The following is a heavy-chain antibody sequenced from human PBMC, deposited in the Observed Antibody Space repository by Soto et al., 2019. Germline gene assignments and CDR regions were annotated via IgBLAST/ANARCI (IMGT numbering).Heavy chain of an antibody. J-gene: IGHJ4*02. CDR2: ISGSGGST. CDR3: AKELLYYYDSSGYSH. CDR1: GFTFSSYA. D-gene: IGHD3-22*01. V-gene: IGHV3-23*01. Sequence: PGGSLRLGCAASGFTFSSYAMSWVRQAPGKGLEWVSAISGSGGSTYYADSVKGRFTISRDNSKNTLYLQMNSLRAEDTAVYYCAKELLYYYDSSGYSHWGQGTLVTVSS.